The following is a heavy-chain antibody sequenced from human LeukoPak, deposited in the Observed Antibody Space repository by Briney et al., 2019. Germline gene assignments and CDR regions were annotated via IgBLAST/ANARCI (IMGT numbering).Heavy chain of an antibody. J-gene: IGHJ3*02. V-gene: IGHV4-39*07. Sequence: PSETLSLTCTVSGGSISSSSYYWGWIRHPPGKGLEWIGNIYYTGSTHYNPSLKSRVTISVDTSKNQFSLKLSSVTAADTAVYYCARKVGATGGDAFDIWGQGTMVTVSS. D-gene: IGHD1-26*01. CDR3: ARKVGATGGDAFDI. CDR2: IYYTGST. CDR1: GGSISSSSYY.